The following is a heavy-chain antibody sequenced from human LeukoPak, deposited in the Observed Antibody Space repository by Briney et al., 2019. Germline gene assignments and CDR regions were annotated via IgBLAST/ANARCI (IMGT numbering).Heavy chain of an antibody. V-gene: IGHV3-7*01. J-gene: IGHJ4*02. CDR2: IKQDGSEK. Sequence: PGGSLRLSCAASGFTFSSYWMSWVRQAPGKGLEWVANIKQDGSEKYYVDSVKGRFTISRDNAKNSLYLQMNSLRAEDTAVYYCARAPVWYDSSGYYRYWGQGTLVTVSS. CDR1: GFTFSSYW. CDR3: ARAPVWYDSSGYYRY. D-gene: IGHD3-22*01.